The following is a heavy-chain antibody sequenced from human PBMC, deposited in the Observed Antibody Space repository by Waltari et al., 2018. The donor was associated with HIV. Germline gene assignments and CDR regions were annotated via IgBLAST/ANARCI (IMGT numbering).Heavy chain of an antibody. CDR1: GYPLSDLS. Sequence: QLIQSTSARKRPEASVKISWQVSGYPLSDLSMQWVRQGRGQRLGWMGGVDPKNGKPVYSQRFWGRVSLAEDTSEDTAFLELNRLTSDDTAVYYCVTLYNESPLYSNFWGQGTLVTV. CDR3: VTLYNESPLYSNF. D-gene: IGHD2-15*01. V-gene: IGHV1-24*01. J-gene: IGHJ1*01. CDR2: VDPKNGKP.